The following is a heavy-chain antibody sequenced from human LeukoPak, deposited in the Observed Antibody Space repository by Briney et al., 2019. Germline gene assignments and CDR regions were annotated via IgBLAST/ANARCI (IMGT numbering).Heavy chain of an antibody. CDR1: GFTFSDYS. Sequence: GGSLRLSCEASGFTFSDYSIAWVRQAPGKGLEWVSYISISGSFIYFADSVKGRFTISRDNAKNSLYLQMNSLRAEDTAVYYCAELGITMIGGVWGKGTTVTISS. J-gene: IGHJ6*04. V-gene: IGHV3-48*01. CDR2: ISISGSFI. D-gene: IGHD3-10*02. CDR3: AELGITMIGGV.